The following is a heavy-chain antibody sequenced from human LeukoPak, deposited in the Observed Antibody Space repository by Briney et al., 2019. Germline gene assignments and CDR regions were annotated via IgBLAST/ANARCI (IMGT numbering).Heavy chain of an antibody. D-gene: IGHD3-9*01. CDR1: GFTFGADW. CDR3: ARDLDWLLFDY. CDR2: VKYDGSTT. Sequence: PGGSLRLSCAASGFTFGADWMHWVRQAPGKGLVWVSRVKYDGSTTTYADSVKGRFTISRDNAKNILYLQMNSLRVEDTAVYYCARDLDWLLFDYWGQGTLVTVSS. V-gene: IGHV3-74*01. J-gene: IGHJ4*02.